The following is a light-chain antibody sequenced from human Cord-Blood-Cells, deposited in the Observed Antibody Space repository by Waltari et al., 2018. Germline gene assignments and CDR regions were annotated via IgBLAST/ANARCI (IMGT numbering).Light chain of an antibody. CDR3: QQYNSYSWT. CDR2: KAS. CDR1: QTISSC. Sequence: DIQMTQSPSTLSASVGHRVTITCRASQTISSCLGLYPQKPGKAPKLLIYKASSLESGVPSRFSGSGSGTEFTLTISSLQPDDFATYYCQQYNSYSWTFGQGTKVEIK. V-gene: IGKV1-5*03. J-gene: IGKJ1*01.